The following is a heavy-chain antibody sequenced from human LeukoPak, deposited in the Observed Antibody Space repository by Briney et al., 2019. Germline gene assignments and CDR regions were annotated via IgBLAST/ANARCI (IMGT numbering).Heavy chain of an antibody. Sequence: ASVNVSCKASGYTFTGYYMHWVRQAPGQGLEWMGWINPNSGCTNYAQKFQGRVTMTRDTSISTAYMELSRLRSDDTAVYYCARPPGGSGWYEYYFDYWGQGTLVTVSS. CDR1: GYTFTGYY. J-gene: IGHJ4*02. V-gene: IGHV1-2*02. D-gene: IGHD6-19*01. CDR3: ARPPGGSGWYEYYFDY. CDR2: INPNSGCT.